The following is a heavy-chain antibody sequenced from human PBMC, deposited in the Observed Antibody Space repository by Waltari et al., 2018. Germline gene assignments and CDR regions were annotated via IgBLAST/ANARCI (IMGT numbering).Heavy chain of an antibody. CDR3: ARLRIGSFQKGWFDS. V-gene: IGHV3-7*01. CDR2: VSPDGNEK. Sequence: EVQLVETGGDLVQPGGSLRLSCATSGFSFSNYWMARVRQAPGKGRECVANVSPDGNEKYHVESVEGRFTISRDNAKNSLDLQMNSLTVDDTATYYCARLRIGSFQKGWFDSWGQGTLVSVSS. J-gene: IGHJ5*01. CDR1: GFSFSNYW. D-gene: IGHD6-13*01.